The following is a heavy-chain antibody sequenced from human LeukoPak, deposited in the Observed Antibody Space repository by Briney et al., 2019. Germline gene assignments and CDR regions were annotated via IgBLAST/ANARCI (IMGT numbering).Heavy chain of an antibody. CDR2: MNPNSGNT. V-gene: IGHV1-8*01. Sequence: ASVKVSCKTSGYTFTSYDINWVRQAAGQGLEWMGRMNPNSGNTGYAQKFQGRVTITSSTSTSTAFMELGSLTSEDTAVYYCARGGASAAARRFDPWGQGTLVTVSS. CDR3: ARGGASAAARRFDP. CDR1: GYTFTSYD. J-gene: IGHJ5*02. D-gene: IGHD2-2*01.